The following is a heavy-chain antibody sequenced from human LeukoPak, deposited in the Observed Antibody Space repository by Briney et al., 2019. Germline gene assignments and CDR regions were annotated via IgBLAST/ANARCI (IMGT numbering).Heavy chain of an antibody. Sequence: GRSLRLSCTASGFTFGDYAMSWVRQAPGKGLEWVGFIRSKAYGGTTEYAASVKGRFTISRDDSKSIAYLQMNSLKTEDTAVYYCTRDPMVLTPDYFDYWGQGTLVTVSS. CDR2: IRSKAYGGTT. CDR3: TRDPMVLTPDYFDY. CDR1: GFTFGDYA. V-gene: IGHV3-49*04. D-gene: IGHD3-10*01. J-gene: IGHJ4*02.